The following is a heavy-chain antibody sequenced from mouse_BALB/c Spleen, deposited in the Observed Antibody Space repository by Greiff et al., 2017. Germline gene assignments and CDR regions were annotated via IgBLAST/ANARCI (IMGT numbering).Heavy chain of an antibody. CDR2: IYPYNGGT. V-gene: IGHV1S29*02. D-gene: IGHD2-4*01. Sequence: EVKLMESGPELVKPGASVKISCKASGYTFTDYNMHWVKQSHGKSLEWIGYIYPYNGGTGYNQKFKSKATLTVDNSSSTAYMELRSLTSEDSAVYYCARSYYDPYWYFDVWGAGTTVTVSS. CDR1: GYTFTDYN. CDR3: ARSYYDPYWYFDV. J-gene: IGHJ1*01.